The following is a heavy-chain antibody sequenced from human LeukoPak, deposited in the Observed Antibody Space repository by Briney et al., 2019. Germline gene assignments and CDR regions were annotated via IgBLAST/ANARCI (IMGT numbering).Heavy chain of an antibody. J-gene: IGHJ4*02. D-gene: IGHD3-22*01. V-gene: IGHV3-11*04. CDR3: ARDRSTYYYDSSGLIDY. CDR2: ISSSGSTI. CDR1: GFTFSDYY. Sequence: GGSLRLSCAASGFTFSDYYMSWIRQAPGKGLEWVSYISSSGSTIYYADSVKGRFTISRDNAKNSLYLQMNSLRAEDTAVYYCARDRSTYYYDSSGLIDYWGQGTLVTVSS.